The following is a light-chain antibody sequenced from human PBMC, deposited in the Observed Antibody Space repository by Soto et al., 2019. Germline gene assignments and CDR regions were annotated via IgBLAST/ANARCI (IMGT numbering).Light chain of an antibody. V-gene: IGLV2-11*01. CDR1: SGDVGAYGR. Sequence: QSALTQPRSVSRSPGQSVTISCTGTSGDVGAYGRVSWYQHHPTKAPKLIIYAVTNRPSGVPYRFSGSKSGSTASLTIAGLQAEEEADYYCCSHAGGSAWVFGGGTKVTVL. CDR3: CSHAGGSAWV. J-gene: IGLJ3*02. CDR2: AVT.